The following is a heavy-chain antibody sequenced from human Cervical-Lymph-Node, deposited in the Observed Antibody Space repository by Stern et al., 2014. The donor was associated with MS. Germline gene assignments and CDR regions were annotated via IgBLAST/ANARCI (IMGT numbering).Heavy chain of an antibody. V-gene: IGHV3-30*18. J-gene: IGHJ4*02. CDR3: AKGREEGFLDH. CDR2: ITYDGDRI. Sequence: VQLVESGGGVVQPGRSLRLSCAASGFIFSNYGMPWVRQAPGKGLEWVSVITYDGDRIYYADSVRGRFTLSRDNSKNTLDLQMNSLRPEDTAVYYCAKGREEGFLDHWGQGSLVIVSS. CDR1: GFIFSNYG.